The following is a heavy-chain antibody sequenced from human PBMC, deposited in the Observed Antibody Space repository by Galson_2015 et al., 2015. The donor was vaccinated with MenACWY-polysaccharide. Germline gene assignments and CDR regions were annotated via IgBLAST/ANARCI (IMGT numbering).Heavy chain of an antibody. CDR1: RFTFRNYG. D-gene: IGHD4-23*01. Sequence: SLRLSCATSRFTFRNYGMHWVCQAPGKGLEWVAIIWYDGSNKYYADSVKGRFTISRDNSKNMLFLQVNSLRVEDTAVYYCARGGGTSEWYFDLWGRGTLVTVSS. CDR2: IWYDGSNK. J-gene: IGHJ2*01. V-gene: IGHV3-33*01. CDR3: ARGGGTSEWYFDL.